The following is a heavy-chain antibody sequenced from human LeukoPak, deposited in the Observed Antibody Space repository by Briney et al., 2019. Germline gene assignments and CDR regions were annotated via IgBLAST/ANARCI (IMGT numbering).Heavy chain of an antibody. CDR1: GGSISSYY. J-gene: IGHJ5*02. V-gene: IGHV4-59*01. Sequence: SETLSLTCTVSGGSISSYYWSWIRQPPGKGLEWIGYTYASGRTNYNPSLKSRVSISIDTSKTHFSLKLTSVTAADTAVYHCARNESRMAAVGTRKDNWFDPWGQGTLVTVSS. D-gene: IGHD6-13*01. CDR2: TYASGRT. CDR3: ARNESRMAAVGTRKDNWFDP.